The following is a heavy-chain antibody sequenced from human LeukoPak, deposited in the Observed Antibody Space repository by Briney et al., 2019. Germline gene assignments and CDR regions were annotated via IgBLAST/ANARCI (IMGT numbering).Heavy chain of an antibody. D-gene: IGHD3-9*01. CDR1: GGSISSGDYY. V-gene: IGHV4-30-4*01. CDR2: IYYSGST. J-gene: IGHJ2*01. Sequence: PQTLSLTCTVSGGSISSGDYYWSWIRQPPGKGLEWIGYIYYSGSTYYNPSLKSRVTISVDTSKNQFSLKLSSVTAADTAVYYCARDYDILTGYRQFGYRGPNWYFDLWGRGTLVTVSS. CDR3: ARDYDILTGYRQFGYRGPNWYFDL.